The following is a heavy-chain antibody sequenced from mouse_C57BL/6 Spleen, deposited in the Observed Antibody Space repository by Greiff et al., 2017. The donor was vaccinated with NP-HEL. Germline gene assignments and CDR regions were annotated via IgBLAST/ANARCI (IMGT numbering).Heavy chain of an antibody. D-gene: IGHD1-1*01. CDR1: GYTFTSYW. Sequence: QVQLQQPGAELVRPGSSVKLSCKASGYTFTSYWMHWVKQRPIQGLEWIGNIDPSDSETHYNQKFKDKATLTVDKSSSTAYMQLSSLTSEDSAVYYCARRRGSSYYFDYWGQGTTLTVSS. J-gene: IGHJ2*01. V-gene: IGHV1-52*01. CDR3: ARRRGSSYYFDY. CDR2: IDPSDSET.